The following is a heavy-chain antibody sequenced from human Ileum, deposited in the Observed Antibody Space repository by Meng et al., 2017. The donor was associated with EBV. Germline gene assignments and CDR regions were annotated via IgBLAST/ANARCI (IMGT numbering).Heavy chain of an antibody. D-gene: IGHD3-9*01. CDR2: MYDSENA. CDR3: AYYFVGRGGPGS. V-gene: IGHV4-61*03. Sequence: QVQLKEPGPGLVKHSGPLSLSCLFSVGSVSSNDYHWSWIRQPPGKGLEWIGCMYDSENAKYNPSLNSRVTISIDTTRNHFVLKLTSVTAADTAVYYCAYYFVGRGGPGSWGQGTLVTVSS. J-gene: IGHJ5*02. CDR1: VGSVSSNDYH.